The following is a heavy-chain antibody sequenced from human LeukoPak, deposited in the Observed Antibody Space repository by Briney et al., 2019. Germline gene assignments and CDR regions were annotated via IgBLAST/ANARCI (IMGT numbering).Heavy chain of an antibody. J-gene: IGHJ4*02. CDR1: GCTFDDYA. D-gene: IGHD3-10*01. V-gene: IGHV3-43*01. Sequence: GGSLRLSCAASGCTFDDYAMHWVRQAPGKGLEWVALISWEGQTTYYADSVRGRFTISRDNSKNSLYLQMNSLRTEDTAFYYCTRDTDYGSATNYFDSWGQGTLVSVSS. CDR2: ISWEGQTT. CDR3: TRDTDYGSATNYFDS.